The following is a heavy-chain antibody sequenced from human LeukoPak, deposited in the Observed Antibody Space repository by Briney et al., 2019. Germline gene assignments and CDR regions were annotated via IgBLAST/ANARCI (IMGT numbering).Heavy chain of an antibody. CDR2: IYYSGST. J-gene: IGHJ3*02. CDR1: GGSFSGYY. CDR3: ARDVRAFDI. V-gene: IGHV4-59*01. Sequence: PSETLSLTCAVYGGSFSGYYWSWIRQPPGKGLEWIGYIYYSGSTNYNPSLKSRVTISVDTSKNQFSLKLSSVTAADTAVYYCARDVRAFDIWGQGTMVTVSS.